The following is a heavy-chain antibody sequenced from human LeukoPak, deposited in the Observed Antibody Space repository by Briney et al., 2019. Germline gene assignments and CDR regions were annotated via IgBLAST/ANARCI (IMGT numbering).Heavy chain of an antibody. CDR3: ARADWGSIDY. J-gene: IGHJ4*02. V-gene: IGHV3-7*01. CDR1: GFTFRGYW. CDR2: IEQDGSET. D-gene: IGHD7-27*01. Sequence: GGSLRLSCVASGFTFRGYWMSWVRQAPGKGLEWVAIIEQDGSETSYVDSVKGRFTISRDNTKDSLYLHVNILRAEDTAVYYCARADWGSIDYWGQGTLVTVSS.